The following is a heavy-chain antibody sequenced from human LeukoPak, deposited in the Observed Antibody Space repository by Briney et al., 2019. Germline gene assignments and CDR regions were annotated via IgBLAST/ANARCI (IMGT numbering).Heavy chain of an antibody. CDR3: ARRAQGYYDSSGYYNYYYYGMDV. CDR2: IYPGDSDT. CDR1: GYSFTSYW. V-gene: IGHV5-51*01. D-gene: IGHD3-22*01. Sequence: GESLKISCKGSGYSFTSYWISWVRQMPGKGLEWMGIIYPGDSDTRYSPSFQGQVTISADKSISTAYLQWSSLKASDTAMYYCARRAQGYYDSSGYYNYYYYGMDVWGQGTTVTVSS. J-gene: IGHJ6*02.